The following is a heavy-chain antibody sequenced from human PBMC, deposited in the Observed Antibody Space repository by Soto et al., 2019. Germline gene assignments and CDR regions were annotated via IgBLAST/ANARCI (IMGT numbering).Heavy chain of an antibody. CDR3: ARGISGYDFYYYYYYMDV. Sequence: SETLSLTCTVSGGSISSGGYYWSWIRQHPGKGLEWIGYIYYSGSTYYNPSLKSRVTISVDTSKNQFSLKLSSVTAADTAVYYCARGISGYDFYYYYYYMDVWGKGTTGTVSS. J-gene: IGHJ6*03. CDR1: GGSISSGGYY. CDR2: IYYSGST. V-gene: IGHV4-31*03. D-gene: IGHD5-12*01.